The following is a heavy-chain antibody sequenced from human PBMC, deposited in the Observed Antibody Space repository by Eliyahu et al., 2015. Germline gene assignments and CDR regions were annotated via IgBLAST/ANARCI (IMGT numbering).Heavy chain of an antibody. CDR2: IDWDDDK. CDR3: ARGCPTYPDYYYYGMDV. V-gene: IGHV2-70*15. Sequence: QVTLRESGPALVKPTQTLTLTCTFSGFSLSTSGMCVSWIRQPPGKALEWLARIDWDDDKYYSTSLKTRLTISKDTSKNQVVLTMTNMDPVDTATYYCARGCPTYPDYYYYGMDVWGQGTTVTVSS. CDR1: GFSLSTSGMC. D-gene: IGHD2-2*02. J-gene: IGHJ6*02.